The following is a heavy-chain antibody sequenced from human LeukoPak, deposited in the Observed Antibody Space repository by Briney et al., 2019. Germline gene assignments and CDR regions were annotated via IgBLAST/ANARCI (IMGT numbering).Heavy chain of an antibody. Sequence: GGSLRLSCAASGFTFNDHGLSWVRQAPGKGPEWVAVSSGSGGSTNYADSVKGRFTISRDNSKNTLNLNMNSLRAEDTAVDYCAKDLKPRSSWYHSRDFQHWGQGTLVTVSS. V-gene: IGHV3-23*01. D-gene: IGHD6-13*01. J-gene: IGHJ1*01. CDR3: AKDLKPRSSWYHSRDFQH. CDR1: GFTFNDHG. CDR2: SSGSGGST.